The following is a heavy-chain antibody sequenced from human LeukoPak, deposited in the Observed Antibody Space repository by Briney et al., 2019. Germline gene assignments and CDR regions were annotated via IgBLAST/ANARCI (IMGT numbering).Heavy chain of an antibody. CDR2: IYYSGSP. CDR3: ARAGYSYGGQFDY. Sequence: SETLPLTCTVSGGSLSTYYWDWIRQPPGKGLEWIGYIYYSGSPNYSPSLKSRATISVDTSKNQFSLKLSSVTAADTAVYYCARAGYSYGGQFDYWGRGTLVTVSS. D-gene: IGHD5-18*01. J-gene: IGHJ4*02. V-gene: IGHV4-59*01. CDR1: GGSLSTYY.